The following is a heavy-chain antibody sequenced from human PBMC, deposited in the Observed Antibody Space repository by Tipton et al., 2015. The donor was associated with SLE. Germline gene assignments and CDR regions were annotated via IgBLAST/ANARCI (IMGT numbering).Heavy chain of an antibody. J-gene: IGHJ4*02. CDR2: IYHSGST. Sequence: TLSLTCAVSGYSISSGYYWGWIRQPPGKGLEWIGSIYHSGSTYYNPSLKSRVTISLDTSKNHFSLKLSSVTAADTAVYYCARGRLSPSAIAVAGSASDYWGQGTLVTVSS. CDR3: ARGRLSPSAIAVAGSASDY. CDR1: GYSISSGYY. V-gene: IGHV4-38-2*01. D-gene: IGHD6-19*01.